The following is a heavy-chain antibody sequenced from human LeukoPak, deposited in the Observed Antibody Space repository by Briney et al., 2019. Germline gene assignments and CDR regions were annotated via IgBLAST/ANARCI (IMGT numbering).Heavy chain of an antibody. V-gene: IGHV3-7*01. CDR1: GFTFSSYW. D-gene: IGHD5-12*01. CDR2: IKTDGSEQ. J-gene: IGHJ3*01. Sequence: PGGSLRLSCAASGFTFSSYWMSWVRQAPGKGLEGVASIKTDGSEQYYVDSVKGRFTISRDNAKNSLYLQMSSLRVEDTAVYYCAKGGAYSGYLVVWGQGTMVTVSS. CDR3: AKGGAYSGYLVV.